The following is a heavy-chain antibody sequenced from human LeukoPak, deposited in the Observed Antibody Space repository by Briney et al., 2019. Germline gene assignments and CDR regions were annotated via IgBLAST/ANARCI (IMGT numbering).Heavy chain of an antibody. V-gene: IGHV1-18*01. CDR2: ISAYNGNT. D-gene: IGHD4-17*01. J-gene: IGHJ4*02. CDR3: ARELDYGDYTVYFDY. Sequence: ASVKVSCKASGYTFTSYGISWVRQAPGQGLEWMGWISAYNGNTNYAQKLQGRVTMTTDTSTSTAYMELRRLRSDDTAVYYCARELDYGDYTVYFDYWGQGTLVTVSS. CDR1: GYTFTSYG.